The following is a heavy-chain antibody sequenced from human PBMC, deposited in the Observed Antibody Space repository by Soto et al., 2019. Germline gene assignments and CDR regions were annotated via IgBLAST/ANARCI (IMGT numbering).Heavy chain of an antibody. CDR3: AGLLVATNAFDY. CDR1: GGTFSSYT. J-gene: IGHJ4*02. V-gene: IGHV1-69*02. Sequence: QVQLVQSGAEVKKPGSSVKVSCKASGGTFSSYTISWVRQAPGQGLEWMGRIIPILGIANYAQKFQGRVTITADKSTSTAYMELSSLRSEDTAVYYCAGLLVATNAFDYWGQGTLVTVSS. D-gene: IGHD5-12*01. CDR2: IIPILGIA.